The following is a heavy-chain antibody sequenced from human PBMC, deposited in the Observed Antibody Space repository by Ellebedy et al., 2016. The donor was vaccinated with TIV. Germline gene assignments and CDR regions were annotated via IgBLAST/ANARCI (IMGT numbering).Heavy chain of an antibody. J-gene: IGHJ4*02. V-gene: IGHV4-59*01. CDR3: ARQYCSDRSCYAFEV. CDR1: GDSISSYH. CDR2: TYYSGST. Sequence: MPSETLSLTCTVSGDSISSYHWWSWIRQPPGKGLEWIGYTYYSGSTNYNPSLKSRVTISVDTSKNTFSLKLSSVTAADTAVYHGARQYCSDRSCYAFEVWGQGTLVTVSS. D-gene: IGHD2-15*01.